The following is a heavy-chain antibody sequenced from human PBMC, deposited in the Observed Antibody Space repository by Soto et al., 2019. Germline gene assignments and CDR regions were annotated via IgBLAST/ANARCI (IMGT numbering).Heavy chain of an antibody. J-gene: IGHJ3*02. CDR2: IWYDGSNK. CDR3: ARDSSGYYYRVGAFDI. D-gene: IGHD3-22*01. CDR1: GFTFSSDG. V-gene: IGHV3-33*01. Sequence: GGSLGLSCAASGFTFSSDGMHWVRQAPGKGLEWVAVIWYDGSNKYYADSVKGRFTISRDNSKNTLYLQMNSLRAEDTAVYYCARDSSGYYYRVGAFDIWGQGTMVTVSS.